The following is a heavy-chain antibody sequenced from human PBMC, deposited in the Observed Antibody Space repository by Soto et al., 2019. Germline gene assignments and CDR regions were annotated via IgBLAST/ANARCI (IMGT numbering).Heavy chain of an antibody. D-gene: IGHD5-18*01. CDR2: ISGSGGST. CDR1: GFTFSSYA. V-gene: IGHV3-23*01. Sequence: EVQLLESGGGLVQPGGSLRLSCAASGFTFSSYAMSWVRQAPGKGLEWVSAISGSGGSTYYAASVKGRFTISRDNSINTLYLQMNSLRAEDTAGYYCARTLYSYGADYWGEGPLVTVSS. J-gene: IGHJ4*02. CDR3: ARTLYSYGADY.